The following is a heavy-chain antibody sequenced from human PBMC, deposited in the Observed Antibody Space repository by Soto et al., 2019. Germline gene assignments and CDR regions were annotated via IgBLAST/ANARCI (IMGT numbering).Heavy chain of an antibody. J-gene: IGHJ6*02. CDR1: GFTFSSYA. D-gene: IGHD6-19*01. CDR3: AKRPSVVGTGGLYYYYGMDV. Sequence: GGSLRLSCAASGFTFSSYAMSWVRQAPGKGLEWVSAISGSGGSTYYADSVKGRFTISRDNSKNTLYLQMNSLRAEDTAVYYCAKRPSVVGTGGLYYYYGMDVWGQGTTVTVSS. V-gene: IGHV3-23*01. CDR2: ISGSGGST.